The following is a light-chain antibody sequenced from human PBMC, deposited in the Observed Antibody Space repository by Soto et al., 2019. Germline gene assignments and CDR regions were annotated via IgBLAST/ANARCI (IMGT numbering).Light chain of an antibody. CDR1: SSNIGAGYE. CDR2: GNS. CDR3: QSYDNSLSGMV. J-gene: IGLJ2*01. V-gene: IGLV1-40*01. Sequence: QLVLTQPPSVSGAPGQRVTISCTGGSSNIGAGYEVHWYQQLPRTAPKLLIYGNSNRPSGVPDRFSGSKSGTSASLAITGLQAEDEADYYCQSYDNSLSGMVFSGGTKLTVL.